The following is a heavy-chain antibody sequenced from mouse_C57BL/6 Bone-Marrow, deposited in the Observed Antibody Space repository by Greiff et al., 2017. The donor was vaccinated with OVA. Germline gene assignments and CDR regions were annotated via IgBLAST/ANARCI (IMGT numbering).Heavy chain of an antibody. CDR3: AYLLWYPWFAY. Sequence: EVHLVESGPGLVKPSQSLSLTCSVPGYSITSGYYWNWIRQFPGNKLEWMGYISYDGSNNYNPSLKNRISITRDTSKNQFFLKLNSVTTEDTATYYCAYLLWYPWFAYWGQGTLVTVSA. J-gene: IGHJ3*01. V-gene: IGHV3-6*01. CDR2: ISYDGSN. D-gene: IGHD2-1*01. CDR1: GYSITSGYY.